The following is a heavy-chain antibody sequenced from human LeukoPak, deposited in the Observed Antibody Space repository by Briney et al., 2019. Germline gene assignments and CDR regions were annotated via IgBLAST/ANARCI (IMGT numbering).Heavy chain of an antibody. CDR3: ARDGYGSSWFRFDY. CDR1: GDSVSSNTAA. Sequence: SQTLSRTCSISGDSVSSNTAAWNWIRQSPSRGLEWLGRTYYRSKWYNDYAVSVKSRITINPDTSKNQFSLQLNSVTPDDTAVYYCARDGYGSSWFRFDYWGQGTLVTVSS. V-gene: IGHV6-1*01. J-gene: IGHJ4*02. CDR2: TYYRSKWYN. D-gene: IGHD6-13*01.